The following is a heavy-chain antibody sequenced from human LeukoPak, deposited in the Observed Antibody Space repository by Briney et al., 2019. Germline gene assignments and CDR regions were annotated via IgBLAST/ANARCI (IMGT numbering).Heavy chain of an antibody. Sequence: GGSLRLSCAASGFTFSNYAMSWVRQAPGKGLEWVGNIKQDGSETYYADSLKGRFTISRDNAKSALYLQMNSLRAEDTAVYYCARDAAYDFRNPYRYFQHWGQGTLVTVSS. CDR1: GFTFSNYA. D-gene: IGHD3-3*01. CDR2: IKQDGSET. J-gene: IGHJ1*01. V-gene: IGHV3-7*01. CDR3: ARDAAYDFRNPYRYFQH.